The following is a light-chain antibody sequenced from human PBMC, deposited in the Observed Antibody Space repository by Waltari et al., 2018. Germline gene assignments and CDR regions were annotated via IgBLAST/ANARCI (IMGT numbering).Light chain of an antibody. CDR3: QQSYSTLGYT. J-gene: IGKJ2*01. Sequence: DIQMTQSPSSLSASVGDRVTITCRASQSIRSYLNWYQQKPGKAPKLLIYAASSLQSGVPSRFSGSGSGTDFTLTISSLQPEDFATYYCQQSYSTLGYTFGQGTKLEIK. V-gene: IGKV1-39*01. CDR1: QSIRSY. CDR2: AAS.